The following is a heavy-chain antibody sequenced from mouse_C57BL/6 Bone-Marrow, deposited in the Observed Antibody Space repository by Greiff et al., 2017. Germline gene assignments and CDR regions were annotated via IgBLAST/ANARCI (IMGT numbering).Heavy chain of an antibody. CDR3: TGSGPWFAY. CDR2: IDPETGGT. Sequence: VKLQQSGAELVRPGASVTLSCKASGYTFTDYEMHWVKQTPVHGLEWIGAIDPETGGTAYNQKFKGKAILTADKSSGTAYIELRSLTSEDSAVDYCTGSGPWFAYWGQGTLVTVSA. D-gene: IGHD3-2*02. CDR1: GYTFTDYE. V-gene: IGHV1-15*01. J-gene: IGHJ3*01.